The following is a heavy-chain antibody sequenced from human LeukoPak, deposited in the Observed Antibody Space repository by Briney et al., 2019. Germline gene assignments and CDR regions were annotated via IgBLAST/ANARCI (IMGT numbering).Heavy chain of an antibody. CDR3: AIQPWGSGNNWYFDL. D-gene: IGHD7-27*01. CDR2: ISPNSGGT. Sequence: ASVRVSCKSSGYTFTGFYIHWVRQAPGQGLEWMGWISPNSGGTDYAQRFQGRVTMTRDTSISTAYMELSSLRSDDTAVYYCAIQPWGSGNNWYFDLWGRGTLVTVSS. V-gene: IGHV1-2*02. J-gene: IGHJ2*01. CDR1: GYTFTGFY.